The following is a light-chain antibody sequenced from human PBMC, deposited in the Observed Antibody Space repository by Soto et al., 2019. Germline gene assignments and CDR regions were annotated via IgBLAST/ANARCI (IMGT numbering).Light chain of an antibody. V-gene: IGLV2-14*03. Sequence: QSVLTQPASVSGSPGQSITISCTGTSSDVGGYNYVSWYQHHPGKAPKLMIYDVSNRPSGVSNRFSGSKSGNTASLTISGLQAEEEDDYYCSSYTSSSTLVVFGGGTKVTVL. J-gene: IGLJ2*01. CDR2: DVS. CDR3: SSYTSSSTLVV. CDR1: SSDVGGYNY.